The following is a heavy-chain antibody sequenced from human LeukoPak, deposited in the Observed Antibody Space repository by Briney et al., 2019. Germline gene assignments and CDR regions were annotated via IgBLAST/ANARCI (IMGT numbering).Heavy chain of an antibody. V-gene: IGHV3-21*04. CDR2: ISSSSSYI. CDR3: AKASSGPFYYYYYMDV. CDR1: GFTFSSYS. D-gene: IGHD3-10*01. J-gene: IGHJ6*03. Sequence: GGSLRLSCAASGFTFSSYSMNWVRQAPGKGLEWVSYISSSSSYIYSADSLKGRFTISRDNSKNTLYLQMNSLRAEDTAVYYCAKASSGPFYYYYYMDVWGKGTTVTISS.